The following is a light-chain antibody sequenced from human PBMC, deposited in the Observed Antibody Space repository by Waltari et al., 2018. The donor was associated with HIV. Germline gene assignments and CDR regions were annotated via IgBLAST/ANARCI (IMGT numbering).Light chain of an antibody. CDR1: QSVSSN. J-gene: IGKJ2*01. Sequence: EIVMTQSPATLSVSPGERATLSCRASQSVSSNLAWYQHKPGQAPRLLIYDGSTRATGIPVRFSGSGSGTEFTLTISSLQSEDFAVYYCQQYKNWPPLYTFGQGTKLEIK. CDR2: DGS. V-gene: IGKV3-15*01. CDR3: QQYKNWPPLYT.